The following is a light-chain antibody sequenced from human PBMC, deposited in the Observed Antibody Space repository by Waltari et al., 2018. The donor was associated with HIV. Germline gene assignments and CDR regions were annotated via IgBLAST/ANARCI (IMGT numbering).Light chain of an antibody. J-gene: IGLJ2*01. V-gene: IGLV1-47*01. CDR1: RPNIGRNY. CDR3: AAWDGSLGV. Sequence: QSVLTQPPSASGTPGQRVTISCSGSRPNIGRNYVYGDQQFPGTATKRLIYRNNQRPSGVPDPFSGSKSCTSAYLAISGLRSEDEADYYCAAWDGSLGVLGGGTKLTVL. CDR2: RNN.